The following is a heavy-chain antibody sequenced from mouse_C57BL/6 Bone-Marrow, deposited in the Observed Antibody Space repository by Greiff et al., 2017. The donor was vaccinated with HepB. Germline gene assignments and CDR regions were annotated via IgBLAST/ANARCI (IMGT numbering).Heavy chain of an antibody. Sequence: EVKLQESGPGLVKPSQTVFLTCTVTGISITTGNYRWSWIRQFPGNKLEWIGYIYYSGTITYNPSLTSRTTITRDTPKNQFFLEMNSLTAEDTATYYCARDSHYYYGSSYPFAYWGQGTLVTVSA. J-gene: IGHJ3*01. CDR2: IYYSGTI. D-gene: IGHD1-1*01. CDR3: ARDSHYYYGSSYPFAY. CDR1: GISITTGNYR. V-gene: IGHV3-5*01.